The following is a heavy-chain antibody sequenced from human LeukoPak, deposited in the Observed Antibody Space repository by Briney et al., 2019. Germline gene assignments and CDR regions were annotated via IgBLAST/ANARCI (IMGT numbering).Heavy chain of an antibody. V-gene: IGHV1-2*02. CDR1: GYTFTGYY. D-gene: IGHD3-10*01. Sequence: ASVKVSCKASGYTFTGYYMHWVRQAPGQGLEWMGWINPNSGGTNYAQKFQGRVTMTTDTSISTAYMALSRLRSDDTAVYYCARDTILWFRELLGYWGQGTLVTVSS. J-gene: IGHJ4*02. CDR3: ARDTILWFRELLGY. CDR2: INPNSGGT.